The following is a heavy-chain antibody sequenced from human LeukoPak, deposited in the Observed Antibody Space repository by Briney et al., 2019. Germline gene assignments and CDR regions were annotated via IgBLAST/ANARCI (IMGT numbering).Heavy chain of an antibody. D-gene: IGHD3-22*01. V-gene: IGHV3-23*01. J-gene: IGHJ6*03. Sequence: GGSLRLSCAASGFTFSSYAMSWVRQAPGKGLEWVSAISGSGGSTYYADSVKGRFTISRDNSKNTLYLQMNSLRAEDTALYYCAKAGGYDSVGGYLPDYDYYMDVWGKGTTVTVSS. CDR1: GFTFSSYA. CDR2: ISGSGGST. CDR3: AKAGGYDSVGGYLPDYDYYMDV.